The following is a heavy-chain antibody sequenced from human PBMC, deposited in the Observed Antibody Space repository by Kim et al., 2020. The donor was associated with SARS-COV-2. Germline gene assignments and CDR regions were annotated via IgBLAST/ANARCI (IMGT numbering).Heavy chain of an antibody. CDR3: ARDLGYSFDY. J-gene: IGHJ4*02. Sequence: AIFYADSVRGRFTISTDNAKNSLYLQMKSLRAEDTAVYYCARDLGYSFDYWGQGSLVTVSS. CDR2: AI. V-gene: IGHV3-48*04. D-gene: IGHD2-21*01.